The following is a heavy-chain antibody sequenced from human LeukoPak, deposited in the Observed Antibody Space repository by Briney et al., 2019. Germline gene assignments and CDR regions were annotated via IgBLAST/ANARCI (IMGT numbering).Heavy chain of an antibody. Sequence: PGGSLRLSCAASGFTFSDYYMSWIRQAPGKGLEWVSYISSSGSTIYYADSVKGRFTISRDNSKNTVYLQINSLRAEDTAIYYCARINELGDMWGQGTVVTVSS. J-gene: IGHJ3*02. V-gene: IGHV3-11*04. CDR1: GFTFSDYY. CDR2: ISSSGSTI. CDR3: ARINELGDM. D-gene: IGHD7-27*01.